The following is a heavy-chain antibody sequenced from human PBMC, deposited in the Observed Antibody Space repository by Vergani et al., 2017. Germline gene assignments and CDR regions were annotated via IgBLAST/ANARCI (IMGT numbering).Heavy chain of an antibody. Sequence: QVQLEESGPGLVKPSETLSLTCTVSGGSFNTYYWSWIRQSPGKGLEWIGYIYSTGSTNYNPSLNSRVTMSVDTSKNRFSLKLRSVTAADTSVYFCARVMYRDEASTGYRLEGMDIWGQGTTVT. CDR2: IYSTGST. D-gene: IGHD3-9*01. CDR3: ARVMYRDEASTGYRLEGMDI. J-gene: IGHJ6*02. V-gene: IGHV4-59*13. CDR1: GGSFNTYY.